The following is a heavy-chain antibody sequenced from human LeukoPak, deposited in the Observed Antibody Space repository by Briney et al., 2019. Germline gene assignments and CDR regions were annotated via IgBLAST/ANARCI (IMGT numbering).Heavy chain of an antibody. CDR1: GYTFTSYY. J-gene: IGHJ4*02. D-gene: IGHD3-10*01. V-gene: IGHV1-69*13. CDR2: IIPIFGTA. CDR3: ARGAFRGVRTLDY. Sequence: ASVKVSCKASGYTFTSYYMHWVRQAPGQGLEWMGGIIPIFGTANYAQKFQGRVTITADESTSTAYMELSSLRSEDTAVYYCARGAFRGVRTLDYWGQGTLVTVSS.